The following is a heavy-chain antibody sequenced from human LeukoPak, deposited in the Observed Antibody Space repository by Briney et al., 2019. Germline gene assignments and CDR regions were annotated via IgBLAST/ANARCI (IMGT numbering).Heavy chain of an antibody. D-gene: IGHD6-19*01. J-gene: IGHJ4*02. CDR2: IIPIFGTA. CDR3: ARVHSSGWSGVDY. V-gene: IGHV1-69*06. Sequence: SVKVSCKASGGTFSSYAISWVRQAPGQGLEWMGGIIPIFGTANYAQKFQGRVTITADKSTSTAYMELSSLRPEDTAVYYCARVHSSGWSGVDYWGQGTLVTVSS. CDR1: GGTFSSYA.